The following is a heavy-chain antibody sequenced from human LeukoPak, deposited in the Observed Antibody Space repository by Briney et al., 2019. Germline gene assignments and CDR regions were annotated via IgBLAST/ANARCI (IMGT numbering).Heavy chain of an antibody. CDR1: GGTFTRYA. CDR2: IIPIFGTT. Sequence: GSSVKVSCKASGGTFTRYAIIWVRQAPGQGLELMGGIIPIFGTTNYAQKFQGRVTITTDESTSTAYMDLSSLRSEDTAVYFCARVDSNFLTYYFDYWGQGTLVTVSS. J-gene: IGHJ4*02. V-gene: IGHV1-69*05. D-gene: IGHD4-11*01. CDR3: ARVDSNFLTYYFDY.